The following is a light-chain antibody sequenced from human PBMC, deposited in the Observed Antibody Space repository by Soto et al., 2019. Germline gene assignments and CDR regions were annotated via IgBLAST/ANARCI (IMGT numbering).Light chain of an antibody. CDR1: SSDVGSYNF. Sequence: QSALTQPASVSGSPGQSITISCTGTSSDVGSYNFVSWYQQHPGKAPKLMIYEVSKRPSGVSNRFSGSKSGNTASLTISGLQAEDEADYYCCSYAGSSTWVFGTGTKLTVL. J-gene: IGLJ1*01. CDR2: EVS. CDR3: CSYAGSSTWV. V-gene: IGLV2-23*02.